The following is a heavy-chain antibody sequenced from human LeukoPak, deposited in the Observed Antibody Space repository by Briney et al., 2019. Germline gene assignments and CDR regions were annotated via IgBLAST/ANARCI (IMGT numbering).Heavy chain of an antibody. CDR2: ISGSGGST. CDR1: GFTFSSCA. V-gene: IGHV3-23*01. CDR3: AKDFVTDYYDSSGYFSDY. J-gene: IGHJ4*02. Sequence: GGSLRLSCAASGFTFSSCAMSWVRQAPGKGLEWVSAISGSGGSTYYADSVKGRFTISRDNSKNTLYLQMNSLRAEDTAVYYCAKDFVTDYYDSSGYFSDYWGQGTLVTVSS. D-gene: IGHD3-22*01.